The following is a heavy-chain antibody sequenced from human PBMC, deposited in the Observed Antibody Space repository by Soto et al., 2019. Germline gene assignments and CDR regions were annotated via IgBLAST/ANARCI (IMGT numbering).Heavy chain of an antibody. CDR3: ASVKYCTNGVCRYYYYYGMDV. CDR2: IIPIFGTA. Sequence: SVKVSCKASGGTFRSYAISWVRQAPGQGLEWMGGIIPIFGTANYAQKFQGRVTITADKSTSTAYMELSSLRSEDTAVYYCASVKYCTNGVCRYYYYYGMDVWGQGTTVTVSS. CDR1: GGTFRSYA. D-gene: IGHD2-8*01. J-gene: IGHJ6*02. V-gene: IGHV1-69*06.